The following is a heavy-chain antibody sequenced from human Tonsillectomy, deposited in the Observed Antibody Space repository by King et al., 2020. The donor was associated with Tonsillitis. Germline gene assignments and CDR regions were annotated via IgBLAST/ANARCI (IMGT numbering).Heavy chain of an antibody. CDR3: ARENYGDY. CDR1: GFTFSSYS. CDR2: ISSSSSTI. V-gene: IGHV3-48*01. Sequence: VQLVESGGGLVQPGGSLRLSCAASGFTFSSYSMNWVRQAPGKGLEWVSYISSSSSTIYYADSVKGRFTISRDNAKNSLHLQMNSLRAEDTAVYYCARENYGDYWGQGTRVTVSS. J-gene: IGHJ4*02. D-gene: IGHD3-10*01.